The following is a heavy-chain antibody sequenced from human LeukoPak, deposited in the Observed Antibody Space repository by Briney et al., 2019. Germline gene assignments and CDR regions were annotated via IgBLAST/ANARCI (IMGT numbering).Heavy chain of an antibody. Sequence: PSETLSLTCTVSGDSISSGGYSWSWIRQPPGKGLEWIGYIYHSGSTYYNPSLKSRVTISVDRSKNQFSLKLSSVTAADTAVYYCARGGSSGYYARWGQGTLVTVSS. J-gene: IGHJ4*02. CDR1: GDSISSGGYS. V-gene: IGHV4-30-2*01. CDR2: IYHSGST. D-gene: IGHD3-22*01. CDR3: ARGGSSGYYAR.